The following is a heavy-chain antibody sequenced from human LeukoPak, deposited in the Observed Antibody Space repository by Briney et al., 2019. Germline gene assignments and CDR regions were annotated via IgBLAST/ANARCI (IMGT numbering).Heavy chain of an antibody. CDR2: INSDGSST. CDR1: GFPFSSYW. Sequence: PGGSLRLSCAPSGFPFSSYWMHWVRQPPGKGLVWVSRINSDGSSTSYADSVKGRFTISRDNAKNTLYLQMNSLRAEDTAVYCCARGLPHDAFDIWGQGTMVTVSS. CDR3: ARGLPHDAFDI. J-gene: IGHJ3*02. V-gene: IGHV3-74*01.